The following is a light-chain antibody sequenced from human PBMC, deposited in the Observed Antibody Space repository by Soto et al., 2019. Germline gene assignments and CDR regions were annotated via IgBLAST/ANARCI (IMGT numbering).Light chain of an antibody. J-gene: IGLJ7*01. V-gene: IGLV2-23*01. CDR1: NNDVGSYNL. CDR3: CSYATCDSAV. Sequence: QSVLTQPASVSGSPGQSITISCTGTNNDVGSYNLVSWYQQHPGRAPKLMIFDGSKRPSGIPTRFSGYKSGNTASLTISGMQAEDEADYYCCSYATCDSAVFGGGNQLTVL. CDR2: DGS.